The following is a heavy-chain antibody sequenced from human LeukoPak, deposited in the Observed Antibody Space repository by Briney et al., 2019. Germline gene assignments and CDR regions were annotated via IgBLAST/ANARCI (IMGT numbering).Heavy chain of an antibody. V-gene: IGHV3-30*04. CDR1: GFTLRIFA. D-gene: IGHD1-7*01. CDR3: AREFVGTTTSFDY. J-gene: IGHJ4*02. Sequence: GGSLGLFRGASGFTLRIFAMHWAPPAPGKGGGGGAVISFDGSNKYYADSVRGRFTLSRDNSKNTLFLQMNSLRAEDTTVYYCAREFVGTTTSFDYWGQGTLVTVSS. CDR2: ISFDGSNK.